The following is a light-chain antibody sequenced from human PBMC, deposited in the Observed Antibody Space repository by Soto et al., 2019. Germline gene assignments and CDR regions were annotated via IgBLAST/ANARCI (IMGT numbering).Light chain of an antibody. CDR1: QGISNY. J-gene: IGKJ1*01. Sequence: DIQMTQSPSYLSASVGDRVTITCRASQGISNYLAWWQQKPGKVPKLLIYAASTLQSGVPPRFSGSGSGTDFTLTISSLQPEDVATYYCQKSNSAPRTFGQGTKVEIK. V-gene: IGKV1-27*01. CDR2: AAS. CDR3: QKSNSAPRT.